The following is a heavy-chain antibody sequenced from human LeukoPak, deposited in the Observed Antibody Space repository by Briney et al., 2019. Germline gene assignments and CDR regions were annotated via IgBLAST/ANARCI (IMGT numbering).Heavy chain of an antibody. CDR1: GFTFTRYT. D-gene: IGHD3-16*01. CDR2: IKQDGSEK. V-gene: IGHV3-7*03. CDR3: AKDSAWGRYDD. Sequence: GGSLRLSCAASGFTFTRYTMHWVRQAPGKGLEWVANIKQDGSEKYYVDSVKGRFTISRDNAKNSLYLQMNSLRAEDRAVYYCAKDSAWGRYDDWGQGTLVTVSS. J-gene: IGHJ1*01.